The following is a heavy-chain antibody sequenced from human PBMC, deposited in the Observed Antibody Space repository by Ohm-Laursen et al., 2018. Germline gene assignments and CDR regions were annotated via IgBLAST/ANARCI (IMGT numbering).Heavy chain of an antibody. D-gene: IGHD2-15*01. CDR1: GFTFSSYS. J-gene: IGHJ4*02. V-gene: IGHV3-30*18. Sequence: SLRLSCSALGFTFSSYSMNWVRQAPGKGLEWVAVVSYDERYKNYVDSVKGRFTVSRDNSKDTLYLQMNSPRNEDTAIYYCAKDVGVAFAYDSWGQGTLVTVSS. CDR2: VSYDERYK. CDR3: AKDVGVAFAYDS.